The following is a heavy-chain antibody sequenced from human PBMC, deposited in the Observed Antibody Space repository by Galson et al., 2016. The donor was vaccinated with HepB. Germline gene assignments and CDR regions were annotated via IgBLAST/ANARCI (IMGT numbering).Heavy chain of an antibody. CDR2: IYHSGKT. CDR3: ARGGRKGLWGYYFDY. V-gene: IGHV4-31*03. D-gene: IGHD5-18*01. CDR1: GDSISIGGYY. J-gene: IGHJ4*01. Sequence: TLSLTCTVSGDSISIGGYYWSWIRQHPGKGLEWIGYIYHSGKTDYDPSLKSRVAISVDTSKKQFSLKVTSLTAADTAVYFCARGGRKGLWGYYFDYWGHGTLVTVSS.